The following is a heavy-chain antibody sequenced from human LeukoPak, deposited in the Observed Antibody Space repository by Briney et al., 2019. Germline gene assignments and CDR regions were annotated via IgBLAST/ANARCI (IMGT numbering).Heavy chain of an antibody. V-gene: IGHV3-23*01. CDR1: GITLSNYG. J-gene: IGHJ4*02. CDR3: ASPGYSGYADHDY. CDR2: ISGSGGST. D-gene: IGHD5-12*01. Sequence: GGSLRLSCAVSGITLSNYGMSWVRQAPGKGLEWVSAISGSGGSTYYADSVKGRFTISRDNSKNTLYLQMNSLRAEDTAVYYCASPGYSGYADHDYWGQGTLVTVSS.